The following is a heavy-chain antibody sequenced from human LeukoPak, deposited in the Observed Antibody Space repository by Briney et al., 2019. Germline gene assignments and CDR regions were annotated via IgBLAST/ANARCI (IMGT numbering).Heavy chain of an antibody. V-gene: IGHV3-30*18. D-gene: IGHD3-10*01. CDR3: AKDGYYGSGTYPDY. Sequence: GTSLRLSCAASGFTFSSYGMNWVRQAPGKGLEWVAVISYDGTNKFYVDSLRGPFTISRDNSKNTLYLQMNSLRAEDTAVYYCAKDGYYGSGTYPDYWGQGTLVTVSS. J-gene: IGHJ4*02. CDR2: ISYDGTNK. CDR1: GFTFSSYG.